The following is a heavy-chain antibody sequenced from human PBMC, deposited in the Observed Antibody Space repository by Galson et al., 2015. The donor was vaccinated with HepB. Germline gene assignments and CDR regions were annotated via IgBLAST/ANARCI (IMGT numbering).Heavy chain of an antibody. D-gene: IGHD3-10*01. V-gene: IGHV2-5*02. CDR3: AQSTWVGGMGYFDY. CDR1: GFSLRTNGVG. CDR2: IFWDDDK. Sequence: PALVKPTQTLTLTCTVSGFSLRTNGVGVGWIRQPPGQALEWLGLIFWDDDKRYSPSLRTRLTIAKDTSENQVVLTMTNMDPVDTATYYCAQSTWVGGMGYFDYWGQGTLSTVSS. J-gene: IGHJ4*02.